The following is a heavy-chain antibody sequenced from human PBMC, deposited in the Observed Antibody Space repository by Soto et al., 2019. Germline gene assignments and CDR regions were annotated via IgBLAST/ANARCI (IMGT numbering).Heavy chain of an antibody. Sequence: ASVKVSCKASGYTFTSYDINWVRQATGQGLEWMGWMNPNRGNTGYAQKFQGRVTMTRKTSISKAYMELSSLRSEDTAVYYCARDVLLWFGESLDPWGQGTLVTVSS. D-gene: IGHD3-10*01. CDR1: GYTFTSYD. J-gene: IGHJ5*02. CDR2: MNPNRGNT. V-gene: IGHV1-8*01. CDR3: ARDVLLWFGESLDP.